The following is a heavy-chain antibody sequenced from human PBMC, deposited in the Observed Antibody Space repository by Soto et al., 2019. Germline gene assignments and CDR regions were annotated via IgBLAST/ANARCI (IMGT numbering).Heavy chain of an antibody. CDR3: ARHHGPPTSENSFDP. CDR2: IIPIFGTA. Sequence: ASVKVSCKASGGTFSSYASSWVRQAPGQGLEWMGGIIPIFGTANYAQKFQGRVTITAGKSTSTAYMELSSLRSEYTAVYYCARHHGPPTSENSFDPWGQGTLVTVSS. J-gene: IGHJ5*02. V-gene: IGHV1-69*06. CDR1: GGTFSSYA. D-gene: IGHD4-17*01.